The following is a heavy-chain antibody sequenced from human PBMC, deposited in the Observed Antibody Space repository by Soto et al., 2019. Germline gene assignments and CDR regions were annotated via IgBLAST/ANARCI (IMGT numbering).Heavy chain of an antibody. CDR3: ARAGIAAAGGGEYAMDV. Sequence: ASVKVSCKGSGYTFTGSYVHWVRQAPGQGLEWIGWINPNNGGTKYAQNFQGRVTMTRDTSISTAYMELSRLKSEDTAVFYCARAGIAAAGGGEYAMDVWGHGNTVTVSS. CDR1: GYTFTGSY. D-gene: IGHD6-13*01. CDR2: INPNNGGT. J-gene: IGHJ6*02. V-gene: IGHV1-2*02.